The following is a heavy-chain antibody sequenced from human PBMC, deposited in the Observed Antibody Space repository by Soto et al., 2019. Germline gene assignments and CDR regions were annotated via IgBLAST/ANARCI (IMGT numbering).Heavy chain of an antibody. J-gene: IGHJ4*02. Sequence: SETLSLTCTVSGGSISSGVYYWSWIRQHPGKGLEWIGYIYYSGSTYYNPSLKSRVTISVDTSKNQFSLKLSSVTAADTAVYYCARAPDYYDSSGYHWYYFDYWGQGTPVTVSS. V-gene: IGHV4-31*03. CDR1: GGSISSGVYY. D-gene: IGHD3-22*01. CDR2: IYYSGST. CDR3: ARAPDYYDSSGYHWYYFDY.